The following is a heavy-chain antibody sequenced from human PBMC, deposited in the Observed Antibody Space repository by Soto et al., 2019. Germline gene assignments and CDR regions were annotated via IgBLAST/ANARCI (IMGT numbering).Heavy chain of an antibody. CDR2: INAYNGNT. J-gene: IGHJ4*02. CDR3: ARDVGYGLIDY. Sequence: ASVKASCKASGYTLTSNGSSWARQAPGQGLEWMGWINAYNGNTNYAQKLQGRVTMTTDTSTSTAYMELRSLRSDDTAVYYCARDVGYGLIDYWGQGTLDTVSS. D-gene: IGHD5-18*01. V-gene: IGHV1-18*01. CDR1: GYTLTSNG.